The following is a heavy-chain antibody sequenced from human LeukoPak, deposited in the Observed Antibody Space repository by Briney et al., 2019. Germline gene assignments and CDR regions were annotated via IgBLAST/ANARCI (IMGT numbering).Heavy chain of an antibody. CDR3: AREISGYSYGYVSVNWFDP. J-gene: IGHJ5*02. CDR2: IYYSGST. CDR1: GRSISSSSYY. D-gene: IGHD5-18*01. V-gene: IGHV4-39*07. Sequence: PSETLSLTCTVSGRSISSSSYYWGWIRQPPGKGLEWIGSIYYSGSTYYNPSLKSRVTISVDTSKNQFSLKLSSVTAADTAVYYCAREISGYSYGYVSVNWFDPWGQGTLVTVSS.